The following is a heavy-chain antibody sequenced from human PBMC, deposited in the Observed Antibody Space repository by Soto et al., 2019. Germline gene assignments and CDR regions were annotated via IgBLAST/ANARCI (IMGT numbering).Heavy chain of an antibody. CDR1: GFTFSTYN. Sequence: EVLLVEAGGGLVKPGGSLRLSCAASGFTFSTYNMNWVRQAPGKGLEWVSSINGRGNYIYYTDAVKGRFSISRDNAKTSLYLQMKSLRAEDTAVYYCAREDGIVGATSAFDYWCQGTLVTVSS. D-gene: IGHD1-26*01. CDR3: AREDGIVGATSAFDY. J-gene: IGHJ4*02. CDR2: INGRGNYI. V-gene: IGHV3-21*01.